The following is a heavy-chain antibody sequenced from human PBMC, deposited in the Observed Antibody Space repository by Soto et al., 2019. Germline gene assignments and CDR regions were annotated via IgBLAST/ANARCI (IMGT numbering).Heavy chain of an antibody. CDR1: GFTFSTYA. D-gene: IGHD1-1*01. CDR2: ITDSGDTT. V-gene: IGHV3-23*01. Sequence: EVQLLESGGGLVQPGGSLRLSCTASGFTFSTYAMSWVRQAPGKGLEWVSTITDSGDTTYYADSVRGRFTISRDNSKNTLSLQMTSLRADDTAVYYCAKDLTTTTTGWFDPWGQGTLATVSS. J-gene: IGHJ5*02. CDR3: AKDLTTTTTGWFDP.